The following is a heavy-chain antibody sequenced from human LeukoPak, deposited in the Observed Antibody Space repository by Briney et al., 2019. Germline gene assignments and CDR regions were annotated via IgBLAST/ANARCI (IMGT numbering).Heavy chain of an antibody. CDR3: ARDLTFPPFDY. D-gene: IGHD2/OR15-2a*01. V-gene: IGHV1-69*04. CDR2: IIPILGIA. J-gene: IGHJ4*02. Sequence: SSVKVSCKASGGTFSSYAISWVRQAPGQGLEWMGRIIPILGIANYAQKFQGRVTITADKSTSTAYMELSSLRSEDTAVYYCARDLTFPPFDYWGQGTLVTVSS. CDR1: GGTFSSYA.